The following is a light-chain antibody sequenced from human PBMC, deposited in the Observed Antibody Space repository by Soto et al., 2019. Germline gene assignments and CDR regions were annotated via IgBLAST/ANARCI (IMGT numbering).Light chain of an antibody. CDR2: DAS. J-gene: IGKJ1*01. Sequence: DIQMTQSPSTLSAAVGDSVTMTCGASQSIRSYLNWVQQKPGKAPKLLIYDASSLQTGVPSRFSGSGSGTDFSLTISSLQPEDFATYYCQQSYSTPPWTFGQGTKVDIK. CDR1: QSIRSY. V-gene: IGKV1-39*01. CDR3: QQSYSTPPWT.